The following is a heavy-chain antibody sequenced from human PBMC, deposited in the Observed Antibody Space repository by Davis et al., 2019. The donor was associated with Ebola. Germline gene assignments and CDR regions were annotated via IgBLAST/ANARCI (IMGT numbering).Heavy chain of an antibody. D-gene: IGHD1-7*01. V-gene: IGHV4-61*01. CDR3: ARGHGLTGTTDWFDP. Sequence: SETLSLTCTVSGGSVSSGSYYWSWIRQPPEKGLEWIGEINHSGSTNYNPSPKSRVTISVDTSKNQFSLKLSSVTAADTAVYYCARGHGLTGTTDWFDPWGQGTLVTVSS. J-gene: IGHJ5*02. CDR2: INHSGST. CDR1: GGSVSSGSYY.